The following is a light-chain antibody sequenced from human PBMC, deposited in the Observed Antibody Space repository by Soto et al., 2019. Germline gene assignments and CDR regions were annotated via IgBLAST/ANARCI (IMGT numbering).Light chain of an antibody. CDR1: SSDVGGYNY. Sequence: QSVLTQPASVSGSPGQSITISCTGTSSDVGGYNYVSWYQQHPGKAHKLMIYDVSNRPSGVSNRFSGSKSGNTASLTISGFQAEDEADYSCSSYTSSSLLYVFGTGTRVTVL. CDR2: DVS. V-gene: IGLV2-14*01. CDR3: SSYTSSSLLYV. J-gene: IGLJ1*01.